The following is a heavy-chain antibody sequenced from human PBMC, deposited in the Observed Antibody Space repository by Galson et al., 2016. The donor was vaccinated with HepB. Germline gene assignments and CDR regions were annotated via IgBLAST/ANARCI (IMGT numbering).Heavy chain of an antibody. Sequence: SETLSLTCAVSGGSISSRNWWSWVRQPPGKGLEWIGNMFYSGTTNYNPSLKSRVTISVDTSKSQFSLKLSSVTAADTAIYYCARHGYYSYAAFDIWGQGTMVTVSS. CDR1: GGSISSRNW. V-gene: IGHV4-4*02. D-gene: IGHD3-22*01. CDR2: MFYSGTT. CDR3: ARHGYYSYAAFDI. J-gene: IGHJ3*02.